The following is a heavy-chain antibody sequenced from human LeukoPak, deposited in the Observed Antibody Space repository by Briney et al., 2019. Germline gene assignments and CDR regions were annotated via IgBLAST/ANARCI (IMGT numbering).Heavy chain of an antibody. V-gene: IGHV3-21*01. CDR2: ISSSSSYI. Sequence: GGSLRLSCAASGFTFSTYWMHWVRQAPGKGLEWVSSISSSSSYIYYADSVKGRFTISRDNAKNSLYLQMNSLRAEDTAVYYCARDPSETYSSRPYWGQGTLVTVSS. CDR3: ARDPSETYSSRPY. D-gene: IGHD6-13*01. J-gene: IGHJ4*02. CDR1: GFTFSTYW.